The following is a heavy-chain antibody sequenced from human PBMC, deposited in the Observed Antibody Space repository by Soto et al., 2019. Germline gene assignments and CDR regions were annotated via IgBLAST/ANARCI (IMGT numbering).Heavy chain of an antibody. D-gene: IGHD3-22*01. CDR1: GFTSSSYW. J-gene: IGHJ3*02. CDR3: ARDTYYYDSSDHFSADAFDI. CDR2: ISNDGSST. V-gene: IGHV3-74*01. Sequence: EVQLVESGGGLVQPGGSLRLSCAASGFTSSSYWIHWVRQAPGKGLVWVSRISNDGSSTNYADSVKGRFTISRDNAKNTVYLQMNSLRAEDTVVYYCARDTYYYDSSDHFSADAFDIWGQGTMVTVSS.